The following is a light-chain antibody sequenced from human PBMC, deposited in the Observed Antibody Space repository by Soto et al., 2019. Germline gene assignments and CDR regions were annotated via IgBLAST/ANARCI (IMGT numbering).Light chain of an antibody. CDR2: EVS. CDR1: SSDVGNYNY. J-gene: IGLJ1*01. Sequence: QSALTQPASVSGSPEHSITISCTGTSSDVGNYNYVSWYQQHPGKAPKLMIYEVSNRPSGVSNRFSGSKSGNTASLTISGLQAEDEADYYCSSYTSSSTYVFGTGTKVTVL. CDR3: SSYTSSSTYV. V-gene: IGLV2-14*01.